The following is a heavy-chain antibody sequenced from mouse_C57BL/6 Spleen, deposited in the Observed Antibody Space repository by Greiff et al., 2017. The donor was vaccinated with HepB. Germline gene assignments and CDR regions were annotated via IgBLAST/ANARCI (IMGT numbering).Heavy chain of an antibody. CDR1: GYTFTSYW. Sequence: QVQLQQPGAELVRPGSSVKLSCKASGYTFTSYWMDWVKQRPGQGLEWIGNIYPSDSETHYNQKFKDKATLTVDKSSSTGYMQLSSLTSEDSAVYYCARRRGSTIGRGYYYAMDDWGQGTSVTVSS. V-gene: IGHV1-61*01. CDR3: ARRRGSTIGRGYYYAMDD. CDR2: IYPSDSET. J-gene: IGHJ4*01. D-gene: IGHD2-14*01.